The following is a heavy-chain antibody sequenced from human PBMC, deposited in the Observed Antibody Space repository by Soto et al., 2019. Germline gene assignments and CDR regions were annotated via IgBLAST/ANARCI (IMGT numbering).Heavy chain of an antibody. D-gene: IGHD3-16*02. V-gene: IGHV4-34*01. Sequence: SETLSLTCAVYGGAFSGYYWTWARQTPGKGLEWIGEKEHGGSTTYNPSLQSRVSISLDLVRKQVSLQLTSVTAADSATYYCARGHIVSSNFYFLEGWGKGTTVTVAS. CDR3: ARGHIVSSNFYFLEG. CDR1: GGAFSGYY. J-gene: IGHJ6*03. CDR2: KEHGGST.